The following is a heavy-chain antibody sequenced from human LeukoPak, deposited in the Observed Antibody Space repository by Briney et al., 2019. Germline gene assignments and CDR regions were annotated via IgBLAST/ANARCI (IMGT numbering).Heavy chain of an antibody. CDR2: MSGSGGTT. CDR1: GFTFSSYA. Sequence: GGSLRLSCTASGFTFSSYAMSWVRQAPGKGLEWVSVMSGSGGTTYYADSVKGRFTVSRDNSKNTLYLQMNSLRAEDTAVYYCANPNSSGFYFSIRIDYWGQGTLVTVSS. J-gene: IGHJ4*02. D-gene: IGHD3-22*01. CDR3: ANPNSSGFYFSIRIDY. V-gene: IGHV3-23*01.